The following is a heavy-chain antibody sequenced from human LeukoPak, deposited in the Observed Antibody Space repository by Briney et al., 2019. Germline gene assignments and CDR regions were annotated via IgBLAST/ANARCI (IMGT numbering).Heavy chain of an antibody. V-gene: IGHV3-23*01. J-gene: IGHJ4*02. D-gene: IGHD3-3*01. CDR2: ISGSGAST. Sequence: GGSLRLSCLTSGFTLSTNAMSWVRQAPGKGLEWISGISGSGASTYYADSVKGRFTISRDDSRNTLYLQMNSLRGDDTAVYYCATDRGWRTSGYYLYYFEYWGQGTLVTYSS. CDR1: GFTLSTNA. CDR3: ATDRGWRTSGYYLYYFEY.